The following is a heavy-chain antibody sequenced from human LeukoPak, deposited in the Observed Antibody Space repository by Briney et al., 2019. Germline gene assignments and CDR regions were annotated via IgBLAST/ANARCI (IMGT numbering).Heavy chain of an antibody. V-gene: IGHV3-23*01. CDR1: GLTFNSYA. Sequence: GGSLRLSCAASGLTFNSYAMTWVRQAPGKGLEWVSLISGTGGSTYDADSVKGRFTISRDNSKNTLYLQMNSLRAEDTAVYYCAKLQGAWRLYYESSGSYYFDSWGQGTLVTVAS. J-gene: IGHJ4*02. CDR3: AKLQGAWRLYYESSGSYYFDS. CDR2: ISGTGGST. D-gene: IGHD3-22*01.